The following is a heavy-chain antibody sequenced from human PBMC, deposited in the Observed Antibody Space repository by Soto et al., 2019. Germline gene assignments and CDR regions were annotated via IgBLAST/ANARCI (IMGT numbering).Heavy chain of an antibody. CDR1: GFTFSSYS. CDR3: ARDHSGWGGGNALDY. CDR2: ISSSSSTI. V-gene: IGHV3-48*02. D-gene: IGHD2-15*01. Sequence: EVQLVESGGGLVQPGGSLRLSCAASGFTFSSYSMNWVRQAPGKGLEWVSYISSSSSTIYYADSVKGRFTISRDNAKNSLYLQMNSLRDEDTAVYYCARDHSGWGGGNALDYWGQGTLVTVAS. J-gene: IGHJ4*02.